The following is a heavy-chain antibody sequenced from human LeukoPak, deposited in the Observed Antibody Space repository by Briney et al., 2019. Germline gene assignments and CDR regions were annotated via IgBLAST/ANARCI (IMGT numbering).Heavy chain of an antibody. V-gene: IGHV3-66*01. D-gene: IGHD4-17*01. CDR3: ASDGTTLTKTAFDS. CDR2: IFGGGST. Sequence: GGSLRLSCAASGFSIRNNYMTGVRQARGGGLERVSIIFGGGSTDYADSVKGRFTISRDNSKNTLYIQMNSLRGDDTAVYYCASDGTTLTKTAFDSWGQGTLVTVSS. CDR1: GFSIRNNY. J-gene: IGHJ4*02.